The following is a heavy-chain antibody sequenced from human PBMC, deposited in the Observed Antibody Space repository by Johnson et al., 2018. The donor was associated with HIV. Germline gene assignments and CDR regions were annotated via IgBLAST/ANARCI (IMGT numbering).Heavy chain of an antibody. V-gene: IGHV3-11*04. CDR3: VSGGRVVMEDVFGI. CDR1: GFTLSDFY. Sequence: VQLVESGGGLVKPGGSLRLSCAASGFTLSDFYMSWIRQAPGKGPEWLSYISASGSNIYYVDSVKGRFTISRDDAKNLLFLQMNSLTADDTAVYYCVSGGRVVMEDVFGIGGQGTMVTVSS. CDR2: ISASGSNI. D-gene: IGHD3-3*01. J-gene: IGHJ3*02.